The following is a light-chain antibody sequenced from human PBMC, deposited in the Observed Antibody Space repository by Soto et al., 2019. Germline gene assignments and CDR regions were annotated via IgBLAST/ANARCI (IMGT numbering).Light chain of an antibody. J-gene: IGKJ1*01. CDR1: QSVSSN. Sequence: EILMTQSPATLSVSPGERATLSCMASQSVSSNLAWYQQKPGQAPRLLIYGASTRATGIPARFSGSASGTEFTLTSSSLQSEYVAVYYCQQYNNWPLWTFGQGTKVEIK. V-gene: IGKV3-15*01. CDR3: QQYNNWPLWT. CDR2: GAS.